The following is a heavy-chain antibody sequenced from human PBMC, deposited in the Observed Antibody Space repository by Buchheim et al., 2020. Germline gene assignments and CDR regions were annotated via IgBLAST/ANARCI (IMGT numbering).Heavy chain of an antibody. CDR1: GASLNNFA. V-gene: IGHV1-69*06. D-gene: IGHD3-3*01. Sequence: QVQLVQSGAEVKTPGSSVKVSCRASGASLNNFAVSWVRQAPGEGLEWVGGVVTIFGTTNYAQKFQGRVTITADKSTNTADMELRSLRSADTAVYYCTTTFCSDNNCRLNRLYQYGMDVWSQGTT. CDR3: TTTFCSDNNCRLNRLYQYGMDV. CDR2: VVTIFGTT. J-gene: IGHJ6*02.